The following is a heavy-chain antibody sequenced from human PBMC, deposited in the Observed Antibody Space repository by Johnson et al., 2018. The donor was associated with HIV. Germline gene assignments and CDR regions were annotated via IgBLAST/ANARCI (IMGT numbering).Heavy chain of an antibody. Sequence: QVQLVESGGGLVQPGGSLRLSCAASGFTFSSCAMHWVRQAPGKGLEWVAYIPFHGNQQYYGDSVKGRFTISRDNSRDTLYLQMNILRSEDTAVYYCAKDRYIKGASTGFDIWGQGTMVTVSS. D-gene: IGHD1-26*01. CDR3: AKDRYIKGASTGFDI. CDR2: IPFHGNQQ. CDR1: GFTFSSCA. V-gene: IGHV3-30*02. J-gene: IGHJ3*02.